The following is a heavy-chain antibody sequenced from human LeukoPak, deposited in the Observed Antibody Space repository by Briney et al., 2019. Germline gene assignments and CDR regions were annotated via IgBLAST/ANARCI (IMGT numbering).Heavy chain of an antibody. CDR3: AKDRGYSSSFFEI. CDR1: GFIFDDYA. D-gene: IGHD6-13*01. J-gene: IGHJ4*02. CDR2: IGWNSGKI. V-gene: IGHV3-9*03. Sequence: GGSLRLSCAASGFIFDDYAMHWVRQAPGKGLEWVSGIGWNSGKIDYADSVKGRFTISRGNAKNSLYLQMNSLRVEDMALYYCAKDRGYSSSFFEIWGQGTLVTVSS.